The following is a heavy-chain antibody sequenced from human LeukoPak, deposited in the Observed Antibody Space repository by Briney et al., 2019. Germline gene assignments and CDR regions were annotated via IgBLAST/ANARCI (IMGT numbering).Heavy chain of an antibody. Sequence: PGGSLRLSCAASGFTFSSYAMSWVRQAPGKGLEWVSAISGSGGSTYYADSVKGRFTISRDNSKNTLYLQMNSLRAEDTAVYYCATVSGGSYSTAGDYWGQGTLVTVSS. CDR3: ATVSGGSYSTAGDY. CDR1: GFTFSSYA. J-gene: IGHJ4*02. D-gene: IGHD1-26*01. V-gene: IGHV3-23*01. CDR2: ISGSGGST.